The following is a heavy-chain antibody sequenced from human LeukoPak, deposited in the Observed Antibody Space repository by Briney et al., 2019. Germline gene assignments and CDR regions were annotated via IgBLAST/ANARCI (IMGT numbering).Heavy chain of an antibody. Sequence: GGSLRLSCAASGFTFSSYAMSWVRQAPGKGLEWVSAISGSGGSTYYADSVKGRFTISRDNSKNTLYLQMNSLRAEDTAVYYCARARGIYYYDSSGYYDAFDIWGQGTMVTVSS. D-gene: IGHD3-22*01. V-gene: IGHV3-23*01. CDR3: ARARGIYYYDSSGYYDAFDI. CDR1: GFTFSSYA. J-gene: IGHJ3*02. CDR2: ISGSGGST.